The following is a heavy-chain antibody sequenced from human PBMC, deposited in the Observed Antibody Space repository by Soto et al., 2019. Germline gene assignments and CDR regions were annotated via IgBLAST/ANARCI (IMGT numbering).Heavy chain of an antibody. Sequence: QVQLVQSGAEVKKPGSSVKVSCKASGGTCSSYAISWVRQAPGQGLEWMGGIIPIFGTANYAQKFQGRVTITADESTSTAYMELSSLRSEDTAVYYCARGTVVSPFYYYGMDVWGQGTTVTVSS. V-gene: IGHV1-69*12. J-gene: IGHJ6*02. CDR1: GGTCSSYA. CDR2: IIPIFGTA. D-gene: IGHD2-15*01. CDR3: ARGTVVSPFYYYGMDV.